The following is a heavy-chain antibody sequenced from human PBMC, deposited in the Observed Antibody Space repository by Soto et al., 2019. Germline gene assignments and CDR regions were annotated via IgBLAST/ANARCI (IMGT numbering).Heavy chain of an antibody. CDR3: ARGYSSGSEFDY. J-gene: IGHJ4*02. Sequence: GASVKVSCKASGGTFSSYAISWVRQAPGQGLEWMGGIIPIFGTANYAQKFQGRVTITADESTSTAYMELSSLRSEDTAVYYCARGYSSGSEFDYWGQGTLVTVSS. CDR2: IIPIFGTA. CDR1: GGTFSSYA. D-gene: IGHD6-19*01. V-gene: IGHV1-69*13.